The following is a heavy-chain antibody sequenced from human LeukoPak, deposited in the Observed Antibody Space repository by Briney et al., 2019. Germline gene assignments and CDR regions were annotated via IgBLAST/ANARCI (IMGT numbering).Heavy chain of an antibody. CDR1: GGSISSYY. V-gene: IGHV4-59*08. CDR3: ARTTVTVSHFDY. Sequence: SETLSLTCTVSGGSISSYYWSWIRQPPGKGLEWIGYIYYSGSTNYNPSLKSRVTISVDTSKNQFSLKLTSVTAADTAVYYCARTTVTVSHFDYWGQGTLVTVSS. D-gene: IGHD4-17*01. J-gene: IGHJ4*02. CDR2: IYYSGST.